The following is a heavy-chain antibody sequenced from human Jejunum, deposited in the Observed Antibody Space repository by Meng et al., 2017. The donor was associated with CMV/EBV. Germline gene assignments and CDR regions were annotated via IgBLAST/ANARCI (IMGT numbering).Heavy chain of an antibody. CDR3: ATGEMDH. V-gene: IGHV3-48*03. CDR1: GFSVSSYE. D-gene: IGHD7-27*01. CDR2: IATGDRFGGGRT. Sequence: AASGFSVSSYEFSWVRQAPGKGLEWVSNIATGDRFGGGRTKYADSVKGRFTISRDDAKNSLFLQMNSLRAEDTAVYYCATGEMDHWGQGTLVTVSS. J-gene: IGHJ4*02.